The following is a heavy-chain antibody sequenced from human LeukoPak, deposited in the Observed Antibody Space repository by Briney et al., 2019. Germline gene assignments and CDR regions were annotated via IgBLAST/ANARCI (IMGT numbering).Heavy chain of an antibody. V-gene: IGHV1-69*05. CDR2: IIPIFGTA. D-gene: IGHD2-15*01. Sequence: SVKVSCKASGGTFSSYAISWVRQAPGQGLEWMGGIIPIFGTANYAQKFQGRVTITTDESTSTAYMELSSLRSEDTAVYYCARVPKFCSGGSCHYDYWGQGTLVTVSS. CDR1: GGTFSSYA. J-gene: IGHJ4*02. CDR3: ARVPKFCSGGSCHYDY.